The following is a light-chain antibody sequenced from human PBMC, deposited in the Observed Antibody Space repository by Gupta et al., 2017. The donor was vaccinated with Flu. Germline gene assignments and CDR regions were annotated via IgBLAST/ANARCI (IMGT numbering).Light chain of an antibody. CDR1: KLRNNF. Sequence: SPGQTASITCSGDKLRNNFVSWYQQKPGQSPLLVIYQDTKRPPGIPERFSGSNSGNTATLTISGTQAMDEADFYCQTWDSSTGIFGGGTKLTVL. J-gene: IGLJ2*01. V-gene: IGLV3-1*01. CDR2: QDT. CDR3: QTWDSSTGI.